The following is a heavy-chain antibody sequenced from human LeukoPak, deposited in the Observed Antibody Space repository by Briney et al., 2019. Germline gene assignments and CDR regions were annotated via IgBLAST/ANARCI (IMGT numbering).Heavy chain of an antibody. V-gene: IGHV3-21*01. CDR2: ISSSSSYI. J-gene: IGHJ4*02. CDR1: GFTFSSYS. Sequence: GGSLRLSCAASGFTFSSYSMNWVRQAPGKGLEWVSSISSSSSYIYYADSEKGRFTISRDNAKNSLYLQMNSLRAEDTAVYYCARDGKYYYGSSGYYYDWILDYWGQGTLVTVSS. CDR3: ARDGKYYYGSSGYYYDWILDY. D-gene: IGHD3-22*01.